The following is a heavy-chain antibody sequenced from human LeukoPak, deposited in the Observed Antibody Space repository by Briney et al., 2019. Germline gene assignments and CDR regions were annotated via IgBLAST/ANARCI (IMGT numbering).Heavy chain of an antibody. D-gene: IGHD3-10*01. J-gene: IGHJ4*02. Sequence: GGSLRLSCAASGFTFSSYNMNWVRQAPGKGLDWISYIFSSSSIVYYADSVKGRFTISRDNAKNSLYLQMNSLRDEDTAVYYCARDATYYSSWGQGTLVTVSS. V-gene: IGHV3-48*02. CDR3: ARDATYYSS. CDR2: IFSSSSIV. CDR1: GFTFSSYN.